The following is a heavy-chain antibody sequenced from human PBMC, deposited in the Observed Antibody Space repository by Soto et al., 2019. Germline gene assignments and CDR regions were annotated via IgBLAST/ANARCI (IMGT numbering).Heavy chain of an antibody. CDR3: VRGGGGGLFDP. CDR1: GFTFGDSY. J-gene: IGHJ5*02. V-gene: IGHV3-11*06. D-gene: IGHD2-15*01. Sequence: GGSLRFSCAGSGFTFGDSYMSWIRQAPGKGLEWLSYISPGSRYPAYADSVKGRFTISRDNAKRSLYLQMMSLTAEDTAIYYCVRGGGGGLFDPWGQGTMVTVSS. CDR2: ISPGSRYP.